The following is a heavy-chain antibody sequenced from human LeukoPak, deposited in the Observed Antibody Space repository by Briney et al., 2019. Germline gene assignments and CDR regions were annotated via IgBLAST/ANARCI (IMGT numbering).Heavy chain of an antibody. Sequence: PGGSLRLSCAASGFTFNRYWMHWVRQVPGKEVVWVSHSHNDGNSVSYADSVKGRFTVSRDNAKNTLYLQMNRLRPEDTAVYYCVRDNYGYYYWGQGTLVTVSS. CDR1: GFTFNRYW. CDR3: VRDNYGYYY. D-gene: IGHD3-10*01. CDR2: SHNDGNSV. V-gene: IGHV3-74*01. J-gene: IGHJ4*02.